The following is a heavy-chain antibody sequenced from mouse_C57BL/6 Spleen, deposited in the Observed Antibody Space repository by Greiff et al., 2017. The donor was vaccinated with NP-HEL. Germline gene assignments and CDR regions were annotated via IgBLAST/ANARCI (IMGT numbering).Heavy chain of an antibody. V-gene: IGHV5-9-1*02. CDR1: GFTFSSYA. J-gene: IGHJ4*01. CDR2: ISSGGDYI. D-gene: IGHD2-12*01. CDR3: TRDSLYSFYAMDY. Sequence: DVQLVESGEGLVKPGGSLKLSCAASGFTFSSYAMSWVRQTPEKRLEWVAYISSGGDYIYYADTVKGRFTISRDNARNTLYLQMSSLKSEDTAMYYCTRDSLYSFYAMDYWGQGTSVTVSS.